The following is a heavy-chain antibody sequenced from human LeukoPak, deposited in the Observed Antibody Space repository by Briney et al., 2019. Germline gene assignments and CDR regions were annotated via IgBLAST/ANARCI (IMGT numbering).Heavy chain of an antibody. CDR1: GGSISSGGYY. D-gene: IGHD2-2*01. J-gene: IGHJ5*02. Sequence: SETLSLTCTVSGGSISSGGYYWSWIRQHPGKGLEWIGYIYYSGSTYYNPSLKSRVTISVDTSKNQFSLKLSSVTAADTAVYYCARFDSSTSPFDPWGQGTLVTVSS. CDR3: ARFDSSTSPFDP. V-gene: IGHV4-31*03. CDR2: IYYSGST.